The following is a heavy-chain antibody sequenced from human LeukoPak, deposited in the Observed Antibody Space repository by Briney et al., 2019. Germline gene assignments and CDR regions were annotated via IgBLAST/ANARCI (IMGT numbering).Heavy chain of an antibody. CDR3: ARHASAGTYRNFFDV. V-gene: IGHV4-59*08. CDR1: GDSITGYH. CDR2: IFYSGGT. D-gene: IGHD3-16*02. Sequence: SETLSLTCTVSGDSITGYHWSWMRQSPGKGLDWIGYIFYSGGTKYNRSLKSRVSVSVDTSKKQFSLRLRSVTAADTAVYYCARHASAGTYRNFFDVWGPGALVTVSS. J-gene: IGHJ5*02.